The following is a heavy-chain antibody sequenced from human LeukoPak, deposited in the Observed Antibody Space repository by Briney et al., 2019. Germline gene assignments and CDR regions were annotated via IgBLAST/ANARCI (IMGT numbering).Heavy chain of an antibody. Sequence: ASVKVSCKASGYTFTGYYMHWVRQAPGQGLEWMGWINATSGGTNYAQKCQGRVTMTRDTSISTAYMELSRLRSDATAVYYCARSSRYDIWTGYPYWGQGTLVTVSP. D-gene: IGHD3-9*01. V-gene: IGHV1-2*02. CDR2: INATSGGT. J-gene: IGHJ4*02. CDR3: ARSSRYDIWTGYPY. CDR1: GYTFTGYY.